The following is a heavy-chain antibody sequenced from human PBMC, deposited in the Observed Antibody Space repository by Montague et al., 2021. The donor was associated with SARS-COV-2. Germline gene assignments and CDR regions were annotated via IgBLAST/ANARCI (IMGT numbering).Heavy chain of an antibody. J-gene: IGHJ6*02. D-gene: IGHD3-9*01. CDR1: GGSFGDDH. CDR3: AREGGLRYFDWLLRSDYYYYGMDV. Sequence: SETLSLTCAVYGGSFGDDHWSWIRQPPGKGLEWIGDIKQSGSTNYNPSLKSRGTISVDTSKNQFSLKLTSVTAADTAVYYCAREGGLRYFDWLLRSDYYYYGMDVWGQGTTVTVSS. V-gene: IGHV4-34*01. CDR2: IKQSGST.